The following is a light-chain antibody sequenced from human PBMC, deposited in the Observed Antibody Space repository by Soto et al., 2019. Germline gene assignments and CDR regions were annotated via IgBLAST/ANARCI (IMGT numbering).Light chain of an antibody. CDR2: SDD. V-gene: IGLV1-44*01. CDR3: ASWEDSLNGWV. CDR1: SSNVGSNT. Sequence: QSVLTQPPSASGTPGQRVTISCCGSSSNVGSNTVSWYQQLPGTAPKVLIYSDDQRPSGVPDRVSGSRSGSSASLAISGLQSGDEADYYCASWEDSLNGWVIGGGTKVTVL. J-gene: IGLJ3*02.